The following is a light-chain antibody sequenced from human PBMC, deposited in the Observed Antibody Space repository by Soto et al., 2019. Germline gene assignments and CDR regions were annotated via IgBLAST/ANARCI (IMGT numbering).Light chain of an antibody. J-gene: IGKJ1*01. Sequence: EIVMTQSPGTLSVSPGERATLSCRARQSVSSNLAWYQHKPGHAPRLLIYGASTRATGIPARFSGSRSGTEFTLTISSLQSEDFAVYYCQQYTNWPRTFGQGTKVEIK. CDR3: QQYTNWPRT. CDR2: GAS. V-gene: IGKV3-15*01. CDR1: QSVSSN.